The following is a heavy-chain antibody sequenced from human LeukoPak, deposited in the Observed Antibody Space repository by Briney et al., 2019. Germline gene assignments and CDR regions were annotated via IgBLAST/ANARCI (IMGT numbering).Heavy chain of an antibody. J-gene: IGHJ5*02. Sequence: GGSLRLSCSASGFTFSRFWMSWVRQAPGKGLEWVSSISSSSYIYYADSVKGRFTISRDNAKNSLYLQMNSLRAEDTAVYYCARDGEESSSWYPRSYWFDPWGQGTLVTVSS. D-gene: IGHD6-13*01. CDR3: ARDGEESSSWYPRSYWFDP. V-gene: IGHV3-21*01. CDR1: GFTFSRFW. CDR2: ISSSSYI.